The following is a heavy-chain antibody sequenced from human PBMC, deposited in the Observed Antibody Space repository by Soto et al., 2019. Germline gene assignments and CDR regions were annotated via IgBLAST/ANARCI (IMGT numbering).Heavy chain of an antibody. Sequence: EVQLVESGGGLVKPGGSLRLSCAASGFTFNNAWMNWVRQAPGKGLEWVGRIKSKTDGGTTDYAAPVKGRFSISSDDSNDPLFLQMNSLKTEDTAVYYCSTDGEWNLLGGFDYWGQGALVTVSS. CDR2: IKSKTDGGTT. V-gene: IGHV3-15*01. CDR3: STDGEWNLLGGFDY. D-gene: IGHD1-26*01. J-gene: IGHJ4*02. CDR1: GFTFNNAW.